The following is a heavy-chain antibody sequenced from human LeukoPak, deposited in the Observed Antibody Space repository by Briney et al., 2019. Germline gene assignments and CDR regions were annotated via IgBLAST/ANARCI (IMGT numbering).Heavy chain of an antibody. Sequence: SETLSLTCAVYGGSFSGYYWSWIRQPPGKGLEWIGEINHSGSTNYNPSLKSRVTISVDTSKNQFSLKLSSVTAADTAVYYCARGRVGATFDYWGQGTLVTVSS. CDR1: GGSFSGYY. D-gene: IGHD1-26*01. CDR3: ARGRVGATFDY. CDR2: INHSGST. V-gene: IGHV4-34*01. J-gene: IGHJ4*02.